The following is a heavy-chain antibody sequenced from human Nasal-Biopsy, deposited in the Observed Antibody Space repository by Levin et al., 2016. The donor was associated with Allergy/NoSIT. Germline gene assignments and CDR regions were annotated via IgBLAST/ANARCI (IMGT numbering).Heavy chain of an antibody. V-gene: IGHV1-18*01. J-gene: IGHJ6*02. CDR3: ARVSNTLVRGVMPKYYYYFYSLDV. D-gene: IGHD3-10*01. Sequence: ASVKVSCKASGYTFSNYGINWVRQDTGQGLEWMGWMNPNSGNTGYAQRFQGRLTMTTDTSRSTAYMELMSLRSDDSAVYYCARVSNTLVRGVMPKYYYYFYSLDVWGQGTTVTVSS. CDR1: GYTFSNYG. CDR2: MNPNSGNT.